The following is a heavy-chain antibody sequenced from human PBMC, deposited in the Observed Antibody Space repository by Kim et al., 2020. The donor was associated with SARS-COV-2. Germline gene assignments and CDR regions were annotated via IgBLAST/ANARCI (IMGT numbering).Heavy chain of an antibody. D-gene: IGHD3-10*01. CDR1: GYTFDTFS. Sequence: ASVKVSCKASGYTFDTFSLYWLRQAPGQRFEWMGWINGGNGNTRYSQNFQGRVTFTRDTSATTAYMELTSLTFKDTAVYYCAREGSRSYNWLDPWGQGTLVTVSS. V-gene: IGHV1-3*01. J-gene: IGHJ5*02. CDR2: INGGNGNT. CDR3: AREGSRSYNWLDP.